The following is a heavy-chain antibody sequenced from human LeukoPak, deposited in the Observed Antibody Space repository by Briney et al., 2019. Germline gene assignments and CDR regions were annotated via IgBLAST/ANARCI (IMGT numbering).Heavy chain of an antibody. D-gene: IGHD5-24*01. CDR1: GFPFSSYW. V-gene: IGHV3-7*01. CDR2: IKQDGSKK. Sequence: GGSLRLSCVASGFPFSSYWMTWVRQAPGKGLEWVANIKQDGSKKSYVDSVKGRFTISRDNAKNSLYLQMNSLRAEDTALYYCARVGEDVEMTPIPLDYWGQGTLVTVSS. CDR3: ARVGEDVEMTPIPLDY. J-gene: IGHJ4*02.